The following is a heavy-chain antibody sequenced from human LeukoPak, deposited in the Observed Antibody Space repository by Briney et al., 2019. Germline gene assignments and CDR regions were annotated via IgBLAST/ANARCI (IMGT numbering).Heavy chain of an antibody. D-gene: IGHD2-2*01. J-gene: IGHJ4*02. Sequence: GGSLRLSCAASGFTFSSYAMSWVRQAPGKGLEWVSAISGSGGGTYYADSVKGRFTISRDNSKNTLYLQMNSLRAEDTAVYYCAKKSEGVPAAFDYWGQGTLVTVSS. CDR2: ISGSGGGT. CDR1: GFTFSSYA. CDR3: AKKSEGVPAAFDY. V-gene: IGHV3-23*01.